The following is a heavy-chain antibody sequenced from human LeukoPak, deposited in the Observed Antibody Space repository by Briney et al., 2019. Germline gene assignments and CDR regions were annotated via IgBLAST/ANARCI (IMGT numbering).Heavy chain of an antibody. CDR1: GGSISSGDYS. D-gene: IGHD4-17*01. Sequence: PSQTLSLTCTVSGGSISSGDYSWSWIRQPPGKGLEWIGYIYYSGSTYYNPSLKSRVTISVDTSKNQFSLKLSSVTAADTAVYYCASLYGYYAAFDYWGQGTLVTVSS. CDR3: ASLYGYYAAFDY. J-gene: IGHJ4*02. CDR2: IYYSGST. V-gene: IGHV4-30-4*01.